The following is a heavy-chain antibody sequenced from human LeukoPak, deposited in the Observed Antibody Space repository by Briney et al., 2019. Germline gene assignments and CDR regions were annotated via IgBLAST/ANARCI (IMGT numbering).Heavy chain of an antibody. D-gene: IGHD3-10*01. Sequence: ASVKVSCKASGGTFISYAISWVRQAPGQGLEWMGWINPNSGGTNYAQKFQGWVTMTRDTSISTAYMELSRLRSDDTAVYYCARLITDKDYWGQGTLVTVSS. V-gene: IGHV1-2*04. CDR3: ARLITDKDY. CDR1: GGTFISYA. CDR2: INPNSGGT. J-gene: IGHJ4*02.